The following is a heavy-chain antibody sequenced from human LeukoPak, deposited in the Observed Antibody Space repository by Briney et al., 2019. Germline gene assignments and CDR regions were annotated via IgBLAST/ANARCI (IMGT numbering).Heavy chain of an antibody. V-gene: IGHV4-59*01. D-gene: IGHD2-15*01. Sequence: PSETLSLTCAVYGGSFSSYYWSWIRQPPGKGLEWIGYIYYSGSTNYNPSLKSRVTISVGTSKNQFSLKLSSVTAADTAVYYCARDSRRGGSREFDPWGQGTLVTVSS. CDR3: ARDSRRGGSREFDP. CDR2: IYYSGST. J-gene: IGHJ5*02. CDR1: GGSFSSYY.